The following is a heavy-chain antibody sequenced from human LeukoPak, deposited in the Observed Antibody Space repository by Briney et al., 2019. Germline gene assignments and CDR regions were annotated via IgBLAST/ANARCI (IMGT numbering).Heavy chain of an antibody. V-gene: IGHV3-30*02. CDR1: GFTFSSYG. Sequence: GGSQRLSCAASGFTFSSYGMHWVRQAPGKGLEWVAFIRYDGSNKYYADSVKGRFTISRDNSKNTLYLQMNSLRAEDTAVYYCAKDQVAVAGTSYFNWFDPWGQGTLVTVSS. J-gene: IGHJ5*02. CDR3: AKDQVAVAGTSYFNWFDP. D-gene: IGHD6-19*01. CDR2: IRYDGSNK.